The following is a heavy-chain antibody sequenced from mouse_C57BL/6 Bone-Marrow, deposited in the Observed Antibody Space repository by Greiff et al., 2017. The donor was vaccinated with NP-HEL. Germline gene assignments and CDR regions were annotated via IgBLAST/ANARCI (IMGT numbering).Heavy chain of an antibody. CDR2: INPNNGGT. CDR1: GYTFTDYY. J-gene: IGHJ4*01. V-gene: IGHV1-26*01. D-gene: IGHD2-4*01. CDR3: ARERYYDYLYYAMDY. Sequence: VEPGASVKISCKASGYTFTDYYMNWVKQSHGKSLEWIGDINPNNGGTSYNQKFKGKATLTVDKSSSTAYMELRSLTSEDSAVYYCARERYYDYLYYAMDYWGQGTSVTVSS.